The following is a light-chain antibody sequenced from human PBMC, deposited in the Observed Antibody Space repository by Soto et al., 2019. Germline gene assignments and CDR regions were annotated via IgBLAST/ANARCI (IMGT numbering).Light chain of an antibody. Sequence: QSVLTQPRSVSGSPGQSVTISCSGTSSDVGGYDYVSWYQQHPGKAPKLVIYDVTKRPSGVPDRFSGSKSDNTASLTISGLQAEDEADYYCCSYAGTYTNYVFGTGTKLTVL. V-gene: IGLV2-11*01. CDR2: DVT. J-gene: IGLJ1*01. CDR3: CSYAGTYTNYV. CDR1: SSDVGGYDY.